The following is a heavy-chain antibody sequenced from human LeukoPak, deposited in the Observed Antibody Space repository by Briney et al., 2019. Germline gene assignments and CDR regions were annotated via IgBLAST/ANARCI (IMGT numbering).Heavy chain of an antibody. J-gene: IGHJ5*02. V-gene: IGHV3-30*18. D-gene: IGHD3-22*01. Sequence: GGSLRLSCAASGFTFSSYGMHWVRQAPGKGLEWVAVISYDGSNKYYADSVKGRFTISRDNSKNTLYLQMNSLRAEDTAVYYCAKRDRDGSGYNWFDPWGQGTLVTVSS. CDR2: ISYDGSNK. CDR1: GFTFSSYG. CDR3: AKRDRDGSGYNWFDP.